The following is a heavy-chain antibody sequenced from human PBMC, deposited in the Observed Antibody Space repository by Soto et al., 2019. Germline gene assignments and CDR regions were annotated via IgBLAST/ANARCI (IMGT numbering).Heavy chain of an antibody. CDR1: GYSFTSYW. J-gene: IGHJ3*02. V-gene: IGHV5-51*01. Sequence: EVQLVQSGAEVKKPGESLKISCKGSGYSFTSYWIGWVRQMPGKGLEWMGIIYPGDSDTRYSPSFQGQVTISADKSISTAYLQWSSLKASDTAMYYCAKTLHGGDCHQEGDCAFDIWGQGTMVTVSS. D-gene: IGHD2-21*02. CDR3: AKTLHGGDCHQEGDCAFDI. CDR2: IYPGDSDT.